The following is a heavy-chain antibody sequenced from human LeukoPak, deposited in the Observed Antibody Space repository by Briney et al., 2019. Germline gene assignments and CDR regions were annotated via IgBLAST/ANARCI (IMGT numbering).Heavy chain of an antibody. J-gene: IGHJ4*02. Sequence: PSETLSLTCTVSDGSISSGGYYWTWIRQHPGKGLEWIGYISYSGSTYYNPSLKSRVTISVDTSKNQFSLRLSSVTAADTAVYYCARGVYYDYIWGSYQAQYFDYWGQGTLVTVSS. CDR1: DGSISSGGYY. CDR2: ISYSGST. V-gene: IGHV4-31*03. CDR3: ARGVYYDYIWGSYQAQYFDY. D-gene: IGHD3-16*02.